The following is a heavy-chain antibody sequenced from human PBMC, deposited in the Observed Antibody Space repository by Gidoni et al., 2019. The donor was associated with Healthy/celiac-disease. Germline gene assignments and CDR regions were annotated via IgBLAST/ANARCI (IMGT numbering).Heavy chain of an antibody. CDR3: ARDGSSIAAVYGMDV. J-gene: IGHJ6*02. Sequence: QVQLVESGGGVVQPGRALRLSCAASGFTSSSYATHWVRQAPGKGLAWVAVISYDGSNKYYAGSVKGRFTISRDNSKNTLYLQMNSLRAEDTAVYYCARDGSSIAAVYGMDVWGQGTTVTVSS. CDR1: GFTSSSYA. CDR2: ISYDGSNK. D-gene: IGHD6-13*01. V-gene: IGHV3-30-3*01.